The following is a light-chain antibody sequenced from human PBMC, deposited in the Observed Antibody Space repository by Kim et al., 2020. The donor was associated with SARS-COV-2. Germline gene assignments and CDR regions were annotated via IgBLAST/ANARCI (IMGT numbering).Light chain of an antibody. CDR3: NSRDSSGNHLV. CDR1: SLRNYY. J-gene: IGLJ3*02. CDR2: RRN. Sequence: SSELTQDPAVSVALGQTVRITCQGDSLRNYYASWYQQKPRQAPVVVIYRRNDRPSGIPDRFSGSNSGNTASLTITGAQAEDEANYYCNSRDSSGNHLVFG. V-gene: IGLV3-19*01.